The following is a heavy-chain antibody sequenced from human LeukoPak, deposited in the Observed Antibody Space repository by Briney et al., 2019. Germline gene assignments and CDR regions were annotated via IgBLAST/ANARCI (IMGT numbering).Heavy chain of an antibody. J-gene: IGHJ4*02. CDR2: INHSGST. CDR3: ARRVGLYYDSSGLDY. V-gene: IGHV4-34*01. CDR1: GGSFSGYY. Sequence: SETLSLTCAVYGGSFSGYYWSWIRQPPGKGLEWIGEINHSGSTNYNPSLKSRVTISVDTSKNQFSLKLSSVTAADTAVYYCARRVGLYYDSSGLDYWGQGTLVTVSS. D-gene: IGHD3-22*01.